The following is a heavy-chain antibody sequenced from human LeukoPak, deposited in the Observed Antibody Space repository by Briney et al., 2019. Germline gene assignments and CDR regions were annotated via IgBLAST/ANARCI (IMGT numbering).Heavy chain of an antibody. CDR2: INHSGST. CDR3: ARKVAGYCSSTSCYPWFDP. J-gene: IGHJ5*02. D-gene: IGHD2-2*01. V-gene: IGHV4-34*01. CDR1: GGSFSGYY. Sequence: SETLSLTCAVYGGSFSGYYWSWIRQPPGKGLEWIGEINHSGSTNYNPSLKSRVTISVDMSKNQFSLKLSSVTAADTAVYYCARKVAGYCSSTSCYPWFDPWGQGTLVTVSS.